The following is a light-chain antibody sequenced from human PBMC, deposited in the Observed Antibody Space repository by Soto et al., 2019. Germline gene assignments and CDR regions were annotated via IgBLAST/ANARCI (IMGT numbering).Light chain of an antibody. V-gene: IGLV2-14*03. CDR3: GSYTSTSTLGL. Sequence: QPVLTQPASVSGSPGQSITISCTGTSSDVGGYNCVSWYQQHPGKAPKLMIYDVSNRPSGVSNRFSGSKSGNTASLTISGLQAEDEADYYCGSYTSTSTLGLFGGGTKLTVL. CDR1: SSDVGGYNC. CDR2: DVS. J-gene: IGLJ2*01.